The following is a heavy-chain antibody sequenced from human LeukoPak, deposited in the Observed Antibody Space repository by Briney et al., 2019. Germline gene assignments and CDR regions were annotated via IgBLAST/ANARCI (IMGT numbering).Heavy chain of an antibody. Sequence: SETLSLTCTVSGGSISSYYWSWIRQPPGKGLEWIGYIYYSGNTNYNPSLKSRVTISVDTSKNQFSLKLSSVTAADTAVYYCARHSPLKNWFDPWGQGTLVTVSS. CDR3: ARHSPLKNWFDP. J-gene: IGHJ5*02. CDR1: GGSISSYY. CDR2: IYYSGNT. V-gene: IGHV4-59*08.